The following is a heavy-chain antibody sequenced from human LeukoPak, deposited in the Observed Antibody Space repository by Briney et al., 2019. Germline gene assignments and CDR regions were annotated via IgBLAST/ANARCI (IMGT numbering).Heavy chain of an antibody. CDR1: GFTFSSYG. V-gene: IGHV3-33*08. CDR3: AREGPRGNSQFDY. Sequence: GGSLRLSCAASGFTFSSYGMHWVRQAPCKGLERVALIWYDGSNKYYADSVKGRLTISRDNSKNTLYLQMNSLRAEDTAVYYCAREGPRGNSQFDYWGQGTLVTVSS. J-gene: IGHJ4*02. CDR2: IWYDGSNK. D-gene: IGHD2/OR15-2a*01.